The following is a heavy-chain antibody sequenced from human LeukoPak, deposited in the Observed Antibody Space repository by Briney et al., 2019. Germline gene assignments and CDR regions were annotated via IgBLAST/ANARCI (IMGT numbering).Heavy chain of an antibody. D-gene: IGHD3-22*01. J-gene: IGHJ4*02. CDR3: ARGQDSSGYYESLDH. Sequence: PGGSLRLSCAASGFTFSSYAMHWVRQAPGKGLEWVAVISYDGSNKYYADSVKGRFTISRDNSKNTLYLQMNSLRVEDTAVYYCARGQDSSGYYESLDHWGQGTLVTVSS. CDR2: ISYDGSNK. CDR1: GFTFSSYA. V-gene: IGHV3-30-3*01.